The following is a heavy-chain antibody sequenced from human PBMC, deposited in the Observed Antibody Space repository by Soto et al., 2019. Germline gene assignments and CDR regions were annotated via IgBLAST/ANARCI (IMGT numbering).Heavy chain of an antibody. D-gene: IGHD2-15*01. CDR3: ARVCPGSGGSCYDY. CDR1: GGSISSSNW. J-gene: IGHJ4*02. Sequence: QVQLQESGPGLVKPSGTLSLTCAVSGGSISSSNWWSWVRQPPGKGLVWSGEINHSGSTNYHPSLERRVTISVDKSKNQVSVKLSSVTAADTAVYYCARVCPGSGGSCYDYWGQGTLVTVSS. V-gene: IGHV4-4*02. CDR2: INHSGST.